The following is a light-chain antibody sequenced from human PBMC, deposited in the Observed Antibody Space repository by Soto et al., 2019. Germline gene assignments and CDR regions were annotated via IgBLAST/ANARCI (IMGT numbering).Light chain of an antibody. CDR2: DNN. Sequence: QAVVTQPPSVSAAPGQKVTISCSGSSSNIGNNYVSWYQQLPGTAPKLLIYDNNKRPSGIPDRFSGSKSGTSATLGFTGLQTGDEADYYCGAWDSSLSAVLFGGGTQLTVL. CDR3: GAWDSSLSAVL. CDR1: SSNIGNNY. V-gene: IGLV1-51*01. J-gene: IGLJ2*01.